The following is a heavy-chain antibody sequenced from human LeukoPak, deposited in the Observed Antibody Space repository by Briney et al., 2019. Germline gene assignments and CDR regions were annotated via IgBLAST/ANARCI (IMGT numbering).Heavy chain of an antibody. J-gene: IGHJ4*02. CDR1: GFTVSSNY. V-gene: IGHV3-53*01. CDR2: IYSGGST. Sequence: GGSLRLSCAASGFTVSSNYMSWVRQAPGKGLEWVSVIYSGGSTYYADSVKGRFTISRDNSKNTLYLQMNSLRAEDTAVYYCARLGGYYSYYFDYWGQGTLVTVSP. D-gene: IGHD3-22*01. CDR3: ARLGGYYSYYFDY.